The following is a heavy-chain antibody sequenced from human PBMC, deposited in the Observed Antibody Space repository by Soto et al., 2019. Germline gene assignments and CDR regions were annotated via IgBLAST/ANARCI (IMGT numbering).Heavy chain of an antibody. CDR1: GGSISSGGYS. Sequence: SETLSLTCAVSGGSISSGGYSWSWIRQHPGKGLEWLGSIYYSGNTHYNASLKSRVTISMDTSKNQFSLKLSSVTAADTAVYYCAKTRFMVRPNGGFDYWGQGTLVTVSS. V-gene: IGHV4-31*11. D-gene: IGHD3-10*01. CDR3: AKTRFMVRPNGGFDY. J-gene: IGHJ4*02. CDR2: IYYSGNT.